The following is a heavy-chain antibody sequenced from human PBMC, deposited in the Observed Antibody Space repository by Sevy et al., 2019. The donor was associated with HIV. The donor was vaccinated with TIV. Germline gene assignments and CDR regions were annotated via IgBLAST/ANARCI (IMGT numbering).Heavy chain of an antibody. CDR1: GGTFSSYA. V-gene: IGHV1-69*10. J-gene: IGHJ6*03. CDR2: IIPILGIA. D-gene: IGHD6-13*01. CDR3: ESGQQPRFRQKLALYYYYYMDG. Sequence: ALVKVSCKATGGTFSSYAISWVRQAPGQGLEWMGGIIPILGIANYAPKFQGSVMIAEDKSTNTTDMGLSSLRSQDTAVYYCESGQQPRFRQKLALYYYYYMDGWGKGTTVTVS.